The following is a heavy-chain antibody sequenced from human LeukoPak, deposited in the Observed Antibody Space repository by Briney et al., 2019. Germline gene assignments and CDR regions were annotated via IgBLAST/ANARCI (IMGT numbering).Heavy chain of an antibody. CDR2: ISTDGNIK. Sequence: GGSLRLSCAASGFTISAYEMHWVRQAPGKGLEWVAVISTDGNIKLYSDSVKGRFTISRDTSKTTLFLQMNSLRSEDTAVYYCARGRGASTIFGVVIIYPNWFDPWGQGTLVTVSS. V-gene: IGHV3-30-3*01. CDR1: GFTISAYE. D-gene: IGHD3-3*01. CDR3: ARGRGASTIFGVVIIYPNWFDP. J-gene: IGHJ5*02.